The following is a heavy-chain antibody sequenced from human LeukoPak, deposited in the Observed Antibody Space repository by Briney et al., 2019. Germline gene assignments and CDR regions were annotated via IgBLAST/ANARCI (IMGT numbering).Heavy chain of an antibody. J-gene: IGHJ4*02. CDR2: IYYSGST. D-gene: IGHD7-27*01. CDR3: ARAPGLSGDFRVY. CDR1: GDSVSSGSYY. V-gene: IGHV4-61*01. Sequence: SETLSLTCIVSGDSVSSGSYYWSWIRQPPGKGLECIGYIYYSGSTNYNPSLRSRVTISVDTSKNQFSLKLSSVTAADTAVYYCARAPGLSGDFRVYWGQGILVTVSS.